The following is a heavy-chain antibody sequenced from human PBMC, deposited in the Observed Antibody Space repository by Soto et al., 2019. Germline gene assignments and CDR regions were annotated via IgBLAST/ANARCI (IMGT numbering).Heavy chain of an antibody. CDR2: IFWDDNK. Sequence: QITLKESGPTLVKPTQTLTLTCTFSGFSLSTSGVGVGWIRQPPGKALEWLALIFWDDNKRYSPSMKSRLTITNDTSKHPVVLTMTNMDPVDTATYYCAYRLPSSGWYSYWGQGTLVTVSS. J-gene: IGHJ4*02. CDR3: AYRLPSSGWYSY. V-gene: IGHV2-5*02. D-gene: IGHD6-19*01. CDR1: GFSLSTSGVG.